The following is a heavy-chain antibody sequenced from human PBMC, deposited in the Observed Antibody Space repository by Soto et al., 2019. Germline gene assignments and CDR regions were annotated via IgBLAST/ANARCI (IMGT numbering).Heavy chain of an antibody. V-gene: IGHV3-30*03. CDR3: AVWFGPFDY. CDR2: ISYDGSNK. J-gene: IGHJ4*02. CDR1: GFTFSSYG. D-gene: IGHD3-10*01. Sequence: QVQLVESGGGVVQPGRSLRLSCAASGFTFSSYGMHWVRQAPGKGLEWVAVISYDGSNKYYADSVKGRFTISRDNSKNTLYLQMNSLRAEDTAVEYCAVWFGPFDYWGQGTLVTVSS.